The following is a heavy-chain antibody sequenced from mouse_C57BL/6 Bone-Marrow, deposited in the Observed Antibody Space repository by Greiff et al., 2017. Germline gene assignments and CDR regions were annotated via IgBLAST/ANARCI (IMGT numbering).Heavy chain of an antibody. V-gene: IGHV1-15*01. D-gene: IGHD2-4*01. J-gene: IGHJ3*01. CDR1: GYTFTDYE. Sequence: QVQLQQSGAELVRPGASVTLSCKASGYTFTDYEMHWVKQTPVHGLEWIGAIDPETGGTAYNQKFKGKAILTADKSSSTAYMELRSLTSEDSSVYYGTRFDYDGFAYWGQGTLVTVSA. CDR3: TRFDYDGFAY. CDR2: IDPETGGT.